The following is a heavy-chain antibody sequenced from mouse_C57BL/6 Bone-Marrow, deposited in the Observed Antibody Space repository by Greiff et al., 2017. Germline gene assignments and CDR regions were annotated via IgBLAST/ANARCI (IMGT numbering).Heavy chain of an antibody. D-gene: IGHD1-1*01. Sequence: EVKLVESGGDLVKPGGSLKLSCAASGFTFSSYGMSWVRQTPDKRLEWVATISSGGSYTYYPDRVKGRFTISRDNAKNTLYLQMSSLKSEDTAMYYCARRGTTVVARAMDYWGQGTSVTVSS. CDR2: ISSGGSYT. J-gene: IGHJ4*01. CDR3: ARRGTTVVARAMDY. CDR1: GFTFSSYG. V-gene: IGHV5-6*02.